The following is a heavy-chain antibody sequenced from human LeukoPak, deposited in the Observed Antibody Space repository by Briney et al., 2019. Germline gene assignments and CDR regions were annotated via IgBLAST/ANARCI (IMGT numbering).Heavy chain of an antibody. CDR1: GGSISSYY. Sequence: SETLSLTCTVSGGSISSYYWSWIRQPPGKGLEWIGYIYYSGSTNYNPSLKSRVTISVDTSKNQFSLKLSSVTAADTAVYYCARHAYDTASELRFDPWGQGTLVTVSS. V-gene: IGHV4-59*08. CDR2: IYYSGST. J-gene: IGHJ5*02. D-gene: IGHD3-9*01. CDR3: ARHAYDTASELRFDP.